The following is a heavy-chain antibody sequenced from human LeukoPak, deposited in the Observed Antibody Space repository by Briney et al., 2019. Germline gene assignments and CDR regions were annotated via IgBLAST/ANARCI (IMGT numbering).Heavy chain of an antibody. CDR2: ISYDGSNK. CDR3: ARGLAAAGEGDY. Sequence: PGGSLRLSCAASGFTFSSYAMHWVRQAPGKGLEWVAVISYDGSNKYYADSVKGRFTISRDNSQNTLYLQMNSLRAEDTAVYYCARGLAAAGEGDYWGQGTLVTVSS. V-gene: IGHV3-30*01. CDR1: GFTFSSYA. J-gene: IGHJ4*02. D-gene: IGHD6-13*01.